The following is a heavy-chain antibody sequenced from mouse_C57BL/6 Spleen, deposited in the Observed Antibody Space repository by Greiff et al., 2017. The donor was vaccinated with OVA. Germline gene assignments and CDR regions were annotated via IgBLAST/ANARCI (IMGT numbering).Heavy chain of an antibody. Sequence: EVKLMESGGGLVKPGGSLKLSCAASGFTFSSYAMSWVRQTPEKRLEWVATISDGGSYTYYPDNVKGRYTISRDNAKNNLYLQMSHLKSEDTAMYYCARDDKRDYGAMDYWGQGTSVTVSS. CDR3: ARDDKRDYGAMDY. J-gene: IGHJ4*01. CDR1: GFTFSSYA. CDR2: ISDGGSYT. V-gene: IGHV5-4*01.